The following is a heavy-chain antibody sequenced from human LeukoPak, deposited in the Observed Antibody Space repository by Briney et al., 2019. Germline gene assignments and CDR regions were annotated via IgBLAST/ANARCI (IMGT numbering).Heavy chain of an antibody. J-gene: IGHJ5*02. CDR3: AKAWPAAGTFDP. D-gene: IGHD6-13*01. Sequence: PGGSLRLSCAASGFTFSSYAMTWVRQAPGKGLEWVSTILPGGGDTYYADSVKGRFTISRDTSKNTLYLQMNTLRVEDTAVYYCAKAWPAAGTFDPWGQGSLVTVSS. CDR1: GFTFSSYA. CDR2: ILPGGGDT. V-gene: IGHV3-23*01.